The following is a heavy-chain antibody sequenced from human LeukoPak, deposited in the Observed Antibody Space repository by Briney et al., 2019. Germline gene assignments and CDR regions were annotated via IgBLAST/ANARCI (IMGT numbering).Heavy chain of an antibody. CDR2: ISSSSSTI. J-gene: IGHJ4*02. D-gene: IGHD3-22*01. Sequence: GGSLRLSCAASGFTFSSYSMNWVRQAPGKGLEWVSYISSSSSTIYYADSVEGRFTISRDNAKNSLYLQMNSLRAEDTAVYYCARDVAMIVVVNKFDYWGQGTLVTVSS. CDR1: GFTFSSYS. CDR3: ARDVAMIVVVNKFDY. V-gene: IGHV3-48*04.